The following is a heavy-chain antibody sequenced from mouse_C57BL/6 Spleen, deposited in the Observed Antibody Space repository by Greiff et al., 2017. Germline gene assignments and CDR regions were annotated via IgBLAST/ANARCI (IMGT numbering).Heavy chain of an antibody. D-gene: IGHD1-1*01. J-gene: IGHJ4*01. Sequence: VQLQQPGAALVMPGASVKLSCKASGYTFTSYWMHWVKQRPGQGLEWIGEIDPSDSYPTYNQKFKGKSTLTVDKSSSTAYMQLSSLTSEDSAVYYCARPTVVATGAMDYWGQGTSVTVSS. CDR1: GYTFTSYW. CDR3: ARPTVVATGAMDY. V-gene: IGHV1-69*01. CDR2: IDPSDSYP.